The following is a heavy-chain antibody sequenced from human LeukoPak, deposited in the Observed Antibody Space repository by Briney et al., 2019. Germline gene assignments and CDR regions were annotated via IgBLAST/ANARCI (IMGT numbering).Heavy chain of an antibody. CDR2: VYYSGST. CDR3: ATGTPNSSGWYAY. Sequence: SQTLSLTCTVSGGSISNGGYYWSWIRQHPGTGLEWIGYVYYSGSTYYNPSLKSRVTISVDTSKNQFSLKLSSVTAADTAVYYCATGTPNSSGWYAYWGQGTLVTVSS. J-gene: IGHJ4*02. D-gene: IGHD6-19*01. CDR1: GGSISNGGYY. V-gene: IGHV4-31*03.